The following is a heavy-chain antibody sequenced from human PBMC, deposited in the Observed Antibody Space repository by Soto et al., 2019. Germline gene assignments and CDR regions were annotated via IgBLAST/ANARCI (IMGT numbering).Heavy chain of an antibody. CDR2: ITSDGKSK. V-gene: IGHV3-74*01. J-gene: IGHJ5*02. Sequence: PGRSLRLSCAASGFNFSNHWMHWVRQRPAEGMVWVSRITSDGKSKAYAESVKGRFAISRDNAKNTLYLQMNGLTAEDTAVYYCARESGDWPLNWFDPWGQGTQVTVSS. D-gene: IGHD2-21*02. CDR1: GFNFSNHW. CDR3: ARESGDWPLNWFDP.